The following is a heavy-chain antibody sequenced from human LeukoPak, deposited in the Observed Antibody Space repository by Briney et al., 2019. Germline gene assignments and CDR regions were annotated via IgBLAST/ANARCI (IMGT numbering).Heavy chain of an antibody. Sequence: ASVKVSCKASGYTFTGYYMHWVRQAPGQGLEWMGWINPNSGGTNYAQKFQGRVTTTRDTSISTAYMELSRLRSDDTAVYYCARQLSYDFWSSDYWGQGTLVTVSS. V-gene: IGHV1-2*02. CDR2: INPNSGGT. J-gene: IGHJ4*02. CDR3: ARQLSYDFWSSDY. CDR1: GYTFTGYY. D-gene: IGHD3-3*01.